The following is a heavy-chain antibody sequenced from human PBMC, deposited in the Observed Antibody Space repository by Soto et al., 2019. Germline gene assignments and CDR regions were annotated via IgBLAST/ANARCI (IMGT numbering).Heavy chain of an antibody. CDR3: ARAYSYDIVVVPAAMPFWFDP. D-gene: IGHD2-2*01. J-gene: IGHJ5*02. V-gene: IGHV1-3*01. CDR2: INAGNGNT. CDR1: GYTFTSYA. Sequence: GASVKVSCKASGYTFTSYAMHWVRQAPGQRLEWMGWINAGNGNTKYSQKFQGRVTITRDTSASTAYMELSSLRSEDTAVYYCARAYSYDIVVVPAAMPFWFDPWGQGTLVTVSS.